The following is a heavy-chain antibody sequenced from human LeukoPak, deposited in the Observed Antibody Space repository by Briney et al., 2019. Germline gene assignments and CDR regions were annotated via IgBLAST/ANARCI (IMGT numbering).Heavy chain of an antibody. J-gene: IGHJ4*02. D-gene: IGHD3-22*01. Sequence: ASVKVSCKASGGTFSSYAISWVRQAPGQGLEWMGRIIPIFGIANYAQKFQGRVTITAGKSTSTAYMELSSLRSEDTAVYYCARYQNSSYDYWGQGTLVTVSS. CDR3: ARYQNSSYDY. V-gene: IGHV1-69*04. CDR2: IIPIFGIA. CDR1: GGTFSSYA.